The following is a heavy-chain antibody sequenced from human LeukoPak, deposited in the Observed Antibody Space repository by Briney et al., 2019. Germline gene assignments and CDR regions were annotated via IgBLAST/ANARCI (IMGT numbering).Heavy chain of an antibody. CDR3: ARVLWFGELDDFDY. Sequence: GGSLRLSCAASGFTFSSYSMNWVRQAPGKGLEWVSSISSSSSYIYYADSVKGRFTISRDNAKNSLYLQTNSLRAEDTAVYYCARVLWFGELDDFDYWGQGTLVTVSS. V-gene: IGHV3-21*01. J-gene: IGHJ4*02. D-gene: IGHD3-10*01. CDR2: ISSSSSYI. CDR1: GFTFSSYS.